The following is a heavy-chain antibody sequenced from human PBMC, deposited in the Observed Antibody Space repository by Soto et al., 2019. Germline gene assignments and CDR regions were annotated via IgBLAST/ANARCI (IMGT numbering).Heavy chain of an antibody. CDR3: ARIPYISASFDY. D-gene: IGHD6-19*01. CDR2: VYDSGST. Sequence: SETLSLTCTVSDYSVSNSYWSWIRQSPGKGLEWIGYVYDSGSTTYSPFLKSRVTISVDTSKNQFSLRLRSVTAADTAVYYCARIPYISASFDYWGQGNLVTVSS. CDR1: DYSVSNSY. J-gene: IGHJ4*02. V-gene: IGHV4-59*02.